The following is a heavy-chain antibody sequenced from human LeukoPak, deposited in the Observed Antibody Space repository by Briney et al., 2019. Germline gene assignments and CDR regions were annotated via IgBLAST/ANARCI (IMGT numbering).Heavy chain of an antibody. CDR3: STQTKIALPIFDY. J-gene: IGHJ4*02. Sequence: ASEKVSCKASGGTFSSYAISWARQAPGQGLEWMGCINPHSGGTNYAQRFQGRVTMTRDTSISTAFMELSSLTSDDTAVYYCSTQTKIALPIFDYWGQGSLVTVSS. V-gene: IGHV1-2*02. CDR1: GGTFSSYA. CDR2: INPHSGGT. D-gene: IGHD3-3*02.